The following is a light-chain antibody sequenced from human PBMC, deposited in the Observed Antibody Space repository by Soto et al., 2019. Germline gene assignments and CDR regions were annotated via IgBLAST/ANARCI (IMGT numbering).Light chain of an antibody. CDR3: SSYTSTSTL. CDR1: SNDVGAYKY. J-gene: IGLJ3*02. V-gene: IGLV2-14*01. CDR2: EVS. Sequence: QSALTQPASVSGSPGQSITISCTGTSNDVGAYKYVSWYQQLPGKAPKLMIYEVSNRPSGVSNRFSGSKSGNTASLTISGLQAEDEADYYCSSYTSTSTLFGVGTKLTVL.